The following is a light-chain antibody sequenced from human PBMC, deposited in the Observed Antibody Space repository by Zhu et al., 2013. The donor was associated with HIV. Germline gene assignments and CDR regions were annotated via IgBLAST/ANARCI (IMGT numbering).Light chain of an antibody. Sequence: EIVMTQSPATLSVSPGERATLSCRASQSVSINLAWYQQKPGQAPRLLIHGASTRATGIPDRFSGSGSGTDFTLTISSLQSEDSAVYFCQQYDNWPPYTFGQGTKLEIK. J-gene: IGKJ2*01. CDR3: QQYDNWPPYT. CDR2: GAS. CDR1: QSVSIN. V-gene: IGKV3D-15*01.